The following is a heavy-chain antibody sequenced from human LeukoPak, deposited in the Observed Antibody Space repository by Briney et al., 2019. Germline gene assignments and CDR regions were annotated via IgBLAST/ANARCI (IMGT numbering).Heavy chain of an antibody. J-gene: IGHJ4*02. CDR1: GYSFTSYW. CDR2: IYPGDSDT. CDR3: ARLPDYYDSSGYYYRKYYFDY. Sequence: GESLKISCKGSGYSFTSYWIGWVRQMPGKGLEWMGIIYPGDSDTRYSPSFQGQVTISADKSISTAYLQWSSLKASDTAMYYCARLPDYYDSSGYYYRKYYFDYWGQGTLVTVSS. V-gene: IGHV5-51*01. D-gene: IGHD3-22*01.